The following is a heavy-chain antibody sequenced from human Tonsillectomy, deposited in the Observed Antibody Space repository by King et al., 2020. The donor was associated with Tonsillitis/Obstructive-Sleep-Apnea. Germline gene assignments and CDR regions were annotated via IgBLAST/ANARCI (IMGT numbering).Heavy chain of an antibody. V-gene: IGHV1-46*01. CDR1: GYTFTSYS. D-gene: IGHD5-12*01. CDR3: ASDLNSGYEPNFDY. CDR2: INPSGGST. Sequence: QLVQSGAEVKKPGASVKVSCKASGYTFTSYSMQWVRQAPGQGLEWMGIINPSGGSTSDTQKFQGRVTLTRDTSTSTVYMELSSLRSEDTAVYYCASDLNSGYEPNFDYWGQGTLVTVSS. J-gene: IGHJ4*02.